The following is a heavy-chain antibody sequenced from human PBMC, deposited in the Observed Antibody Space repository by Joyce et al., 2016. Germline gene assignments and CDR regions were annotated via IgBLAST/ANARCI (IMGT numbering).Heavy chain of an antibody. J-gene: IGHJ4*02. V-gene: IGHV1-46*01. CDR2: INPGCGTT. CDR3: ARDYGGLFDY. Sequence: QVHLVQSGAEVTKPGASVNVSCKASGYTFTTYYMHWVRQVPGHGFEWMGIINPGCGTTRYAQKFQGSVILTRDTSTSTVYMELRGLRYEDTAMYFCARDYGGLFDYWGQGALVTVSS. CDR1: GYTFTTYY. D-gene: IGHD4-23*01.